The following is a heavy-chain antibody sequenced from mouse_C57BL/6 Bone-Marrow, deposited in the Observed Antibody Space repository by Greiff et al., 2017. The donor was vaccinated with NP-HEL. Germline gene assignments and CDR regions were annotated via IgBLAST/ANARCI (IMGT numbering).Heavy chain of an antibody. Sequence: DVKLVESGGGLVKPGGSLKLSCAASGFTFSSYAMSWVRQTPEKRLEWVATISDGGSYTNYPDNVKGRFTISRDNAKNNLYLQMSHLKSEDTAMYYCARDRSYYGRRAWFAYWGQGTLVTVSA. CDR2: ISDGGSYT. CDR1: GFTFSSYA. CDR3: ARDRSYYGRRAWFAY. J-gene: IGHJ3*01. V-gene: IGHV5-4*01. D-gene: IGHD1-1*01.